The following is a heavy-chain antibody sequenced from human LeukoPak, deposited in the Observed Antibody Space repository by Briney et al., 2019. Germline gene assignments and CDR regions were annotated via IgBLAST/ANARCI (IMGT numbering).Heavy chain of an antibody. CDR3: ARRLKLGSSASWRWFDP. V-gene: IGHV1-18*01. CDR1: GYTFTNFG. CDR2: IRGDGSFG. D-gene: IGHD2-2*01. J-gene: IGHJ5*02. Sequence: ASVKVPCKASGYTFTNFGISWMRRAPGQGLEWMGWIRGDGSFGDYAEKFQGRVTMTTDTSTNTVSMELRSLRPDDTAICYCARRLKLGSSASWRWFDPWGQGTLVTVYS.